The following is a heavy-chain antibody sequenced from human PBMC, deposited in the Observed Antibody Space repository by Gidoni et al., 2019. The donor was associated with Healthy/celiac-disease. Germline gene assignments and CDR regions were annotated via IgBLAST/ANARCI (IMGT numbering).Heavy chain of an antibody. CDR3: ARDGRDGYNYGAFDI. J-gene: IGHJ3*02. D-gene: IGHD5-12*01. Sequence: QVQLVESGGGVVQPGRSLRLSCAAYGFTFSSYGMHWVRQAPGKGLEWVAVIWYDGSNKYYADSVKGRFTISRDNSKNTLYLQMNSLRAEDTAVYYCARDGRDGYNYGAFDIWGQGTMVTVSS. V-gene: IGHV3-33*01. CDR1: GFTFSSYG. CDR2: IWYDGSNK.